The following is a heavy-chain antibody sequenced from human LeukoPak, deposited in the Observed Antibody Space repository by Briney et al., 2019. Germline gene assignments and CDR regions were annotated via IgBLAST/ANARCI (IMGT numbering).Heavy chain of an antibody. CDR3: ARGDYYDSSGYWLFDY. D-gene: IGHD3-22*01. CDR1: GRSISSYY. V-gene: IGHV4-59*01. CDR2: IYYSGST. Sequence: SETLSLTCTVSGRSISSYYCSWVRQPPGRGLEWIGYIYYSGSTNYNPSLKSRVTISVDTSKNQFSLKLSSVTAADTAVYYCARGDYYDSSGYWLFDYWGQGTLVTVSS. J-gene: IGHJ4*02.